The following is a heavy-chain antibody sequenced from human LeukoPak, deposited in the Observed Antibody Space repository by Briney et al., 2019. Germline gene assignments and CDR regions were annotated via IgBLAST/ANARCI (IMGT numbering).Heavy chain of an antibody. Sequence: ASVKVSCKASGYTFTSYYMHRVRQAPGQGLEWMGIINPSGGSTSYAQKFQGRVTMTRDTSTSTVYMELSSLRSEDTAVYYCASAIAAAGTWLDYWGQGTLVTVSS. CDR2: INPSGGST. CDR1: GYTFTSYY. CDR3: ASAIAAAGTWLDY. J-gene: IGHJ4*02. D-gene: IGHD6-13*01. V-gene: IGHV1-46*01.